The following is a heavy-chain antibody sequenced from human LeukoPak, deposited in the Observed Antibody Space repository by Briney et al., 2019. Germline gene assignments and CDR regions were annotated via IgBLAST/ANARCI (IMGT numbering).Heavy chain of an antibody. Sequence: GGSLRLSCAASGFTFSSYGMQWVRQAPGKGLEWVAGIWYDGSNKYYADSVKGRFTISRDNSKNTLYLQMNRLRAEDTAVYYCARSPSDGTPDYWGQGTLVTVSS. D-gene: IGHD1-26*01. CDR1: GFTFSSYG. CDR3: ARSPSDGTPDY. J-gene: IGHJ4*02. V-gene: IGHV3-33*01. CDR2: IWYDGSNK.